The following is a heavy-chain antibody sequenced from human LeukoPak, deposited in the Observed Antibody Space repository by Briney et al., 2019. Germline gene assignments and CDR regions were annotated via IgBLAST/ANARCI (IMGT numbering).Heavy chain of an antibody. CDR2: IRGRGTST. CDR3: AKSYRQESDWSSSFDY. V-gene: IGHV3-23*01. Sequence: GGSLRLSCAASGFTFDTYAMTWVRQVPGKGLEWVSNIRGRGTSTNYADSVKGRFTISRDNSKNTLHLQMNSLRAEDTAIYYCAKSYRQESDWSSSFDYWGQGTLVTVSS. J-gene: IGHJ4*02. D-gene: IGHD3-9*01. CDR1: GFTFDTYA.